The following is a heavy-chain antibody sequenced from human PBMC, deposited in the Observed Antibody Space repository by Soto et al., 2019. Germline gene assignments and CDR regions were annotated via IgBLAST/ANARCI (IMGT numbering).Heavy chain of an antibody. CDR2: ISAYNGKT. CDR1: GYTFTSYG. V-gene: IGHV1-18*01. J-gene: IGHJ5*02. D-gene: IGHD3-10*01. Sequence: ASVKVSCKASGYTFTSYGISWVRQAPGQGLEWMGWISAYNGKTNYAQKLQGRVTMNTDTSTSTAYMEMRSLRSDDTAVYYCGRDGLLRDRFDITMVRGVIINNWFDPWGQGTLVTVSS. CDR3: GRDGLLRDRFDITMVRGVIINNWFDP.